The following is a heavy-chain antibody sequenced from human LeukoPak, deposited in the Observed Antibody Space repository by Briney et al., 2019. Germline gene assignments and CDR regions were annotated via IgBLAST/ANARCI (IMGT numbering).Heavy chain of an antibody. D-gene: IGHD5-12*01. CDR2: IYYSGST. J-gene: IGHJ6*02. CDR3: ARSPLRPYGMDV. CDR1: GGSISSYD. Sequence: PSETLSLTCTVSGGSISSYDWSWIRQPPGKGLEWIGYIYYSGSTNYNPSLKSRVTISVDPSKNQFSLKLSSVTAADTAVYYCARSPLRPYGMDVWGQGTTVTVSS. V-gene: IGHV4-59*01.